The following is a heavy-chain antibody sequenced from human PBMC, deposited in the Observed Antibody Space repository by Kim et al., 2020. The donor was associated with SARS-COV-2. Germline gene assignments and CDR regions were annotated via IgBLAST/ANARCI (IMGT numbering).Heavy chain of an antibody. V-gene: IGHV3-33*03. CDR3: ANEYYGFHSGLYY. J-gene: IGHJ4*02. D-gene: IGHD3-3*01. Sequence: GGSLRLSCAASGFTFSTYAMHWVRQSPGKGLEWVAAIWYDGSKKYYARSVEGRFTISRDNSKNTLYLQMSNLIPEDSAVYYCANEYYGFHSGLYYWVQ. CDR2: IWYDGSKK. CDR1: GFTFSTYA.